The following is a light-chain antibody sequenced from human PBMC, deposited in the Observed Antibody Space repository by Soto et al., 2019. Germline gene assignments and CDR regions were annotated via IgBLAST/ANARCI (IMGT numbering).Light chain of an antibody. CDR3: QQYGSSPT. CDR1: QSVSSSY. Sequence: DIVLTQSPGNLSLSPGERTTLSCRASQSVSSSYLAWYQQKPGQAPRLVIYGASSRATGIPDRFSGSGSGTDFTLTISRLEPEDFAVYYCQQYGSSPTFGQGTKVDIK. J-gene: IGKJ1*01. V-gene: IGKV3-20*01. CDR2: GAS.